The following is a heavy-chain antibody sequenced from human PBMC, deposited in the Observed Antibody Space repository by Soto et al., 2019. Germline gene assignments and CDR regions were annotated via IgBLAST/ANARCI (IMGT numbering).Heavy chain of an antibody. D-gene: IGHD2-15*01. CDR1: GGTFSSYA. CDR2: IIPIFGTA. Sequence: EASVKVSCKASGGTFSSYAISWVRQAPGQGLEWMGGIIPIFGTANYAQKFQGRVTITADESTSTAYMELSSLRSEDTAVYYCARDNPDQNCSGGSCYYFWGQGTLVTVSS. V-gene: IGHV1-69*13. J-gene: IGHJ4*02. CDR3: ARDNPDQNCSGGSCYYF.